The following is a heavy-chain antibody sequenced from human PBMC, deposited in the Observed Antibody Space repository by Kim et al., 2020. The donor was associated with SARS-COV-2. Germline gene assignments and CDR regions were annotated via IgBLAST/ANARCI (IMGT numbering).Heavy chain of an antibody. J-gene: IGHJ6*02. Sequence: SETLSLTCTVSGGSISSSSYYWGWIRQPPGKGLEWIGSIYYSGSTYYNPSLKSRVTISVDTSKNQFSLKLSSVTAADTAVYYCARGEIRQYQLLSESYYYGMDVWGQGTTVTVSS. D-gene: IGHD2-2*01. CDR1: GGSISSSSYY. V-gene: IGHV4-39*07. CDR2: IYYSGST. CDR3: ARGEIRQYQLLSESYYYGMDV.